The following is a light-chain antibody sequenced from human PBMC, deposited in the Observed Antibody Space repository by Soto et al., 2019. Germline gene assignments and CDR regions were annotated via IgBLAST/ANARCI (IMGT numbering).Light chain of an antibody. J-gene: IGLJ1*01. Sequence: QSVLTQPRSVSGSPGQSVTISCTGTSSDVGGYNYVSWYQQHPGKAPKLMIYDVTTRPSGVPDRFSGSKSGNTASLTISGLQAEDEAAYYCSSHAGSSVVFGTGTKVTVL. CDR2: DVT. CDR1: SSDVGGYNY. CDR3: SSHAGSSVV. V-gene: IGLV2-11*01.